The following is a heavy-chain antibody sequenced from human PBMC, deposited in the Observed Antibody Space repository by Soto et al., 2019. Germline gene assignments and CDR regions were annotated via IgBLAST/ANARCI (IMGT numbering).Heavy chain of an antibody. D-gene: IGHD3-10*01. V-gene: IGHV4-39*01. CDR1: GGSISSSSYY. Sequence: QLQLQESGPGLVKPSETLSLTCTVSGGSISSSSYYWGWIRQPPGKGLEWIGSIYYSGSTYYNPSLKSRVTISVDTSKTKFSLKRSSVPAADTAVYYCATLWGKAGGQEPLAPVPP. J-gene: IGHJ4*02. CDR3: ATLWGKA. CDR2: IYYSGST.